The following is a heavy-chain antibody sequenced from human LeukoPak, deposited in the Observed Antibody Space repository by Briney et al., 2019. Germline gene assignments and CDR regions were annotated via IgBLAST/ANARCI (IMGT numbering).Heavy chain of an antibody. Sequence: GGSLRLSCASSGNYWMHWVRQAPGKGLVWVSHINSDGSWTSYADSVKGRFTISKDNAKNTVYLQMNSLRAEDTAVYYCVSFYETYWGRGTLVTVSS. CDR3: VSFYETY. J-gene: IGHJ4*02. V-gene: IGHV3-74*01. CDR1: GNYW. D-gene: IGHD2/OR15-2a*01. CDR2: INSDGSWT.